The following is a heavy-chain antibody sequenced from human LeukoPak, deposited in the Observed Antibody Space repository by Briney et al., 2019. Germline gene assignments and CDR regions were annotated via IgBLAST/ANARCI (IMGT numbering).Heavy chain of an antibody. D-gene: IGHD2-15*01. CDR1: GFTFTTYD. J-gene: IGHJ4*02. Sequence: GGSLRLSCAASGFTFTTYDMHWVRQAPGKGLEWVAVISSGGDIKIYADSVKGRFTISRDNSKNTLYLQMNSLRAEDTAVYYCAKEWQLLDYWGQGTLVTVSS. CDR3: AKEWQLLDY. CDR2: ISSGGDIK. V-gene: IGHV3-30-3*01.